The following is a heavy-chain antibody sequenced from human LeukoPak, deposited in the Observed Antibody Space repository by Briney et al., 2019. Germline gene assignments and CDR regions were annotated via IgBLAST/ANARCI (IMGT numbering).Heavy chain of an antibody. CDR2: ISSSSSYI. J-gene: IGHJ6*02. CDR1: GFTFSNYW. D-gene: IGHD6-13*01. CDR3: AKDGQRLVRGGPLDA. Sequence: AGGSLRLSCAASGFTFSNYWMHWVRQAPGKGLEWVSSISSSSSYIYYADSVKGRFTISRDNAKNSLYLQMNSLRAEDTAVYYCAKDGQRLVRGGPLDAWGQGTTVTVSS. V-gene: IGHV3-21*01.